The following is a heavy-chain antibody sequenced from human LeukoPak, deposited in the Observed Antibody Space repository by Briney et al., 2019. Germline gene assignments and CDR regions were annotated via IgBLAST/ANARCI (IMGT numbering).Heavy chain of an antibody. V-gene: IGHV3-21*01. D-gene: IGHD3-16*02. J-gene: IGHJ4*02. CDR1: RFTFSSYS. CDR3: ARVGYDYVWGSYRTPREDTAGY. CDR2: ISSSSSYT. Sequence: GGSLRLSCAASRFTFSSYSMNWVRQAPGKGLEWVSSISSSSSYTYYADSVKGRFTISRDNAKNSLYLQMNSLRAEDTAVYYCARVGYDYVWGSYRTPREDTAGYWGQGTLVTVSS.